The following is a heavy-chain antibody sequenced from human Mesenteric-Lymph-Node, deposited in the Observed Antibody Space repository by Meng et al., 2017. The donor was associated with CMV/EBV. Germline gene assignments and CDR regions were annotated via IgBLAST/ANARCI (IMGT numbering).Heavy chain of an antibody. CDR2: IYYSGST. D-gene: IGHD4-23*01. CDR3: ARVLGGYSYYYYYYGMDV. V-gene: IGHV4-39*07. Sequence: SETLSLTCTVSGGSISSSSYYWGWIRQPPGKGLEWIGSIYYSGSTYYNPSLKSRVTISVDTSKNQFSLKLSSVTAADTAVYYCARVLGGYSYYYYYYGMDVWGQGTTVTVSS. J-gene: IGHJ6*02. CDR1: GGSISSSSYY.